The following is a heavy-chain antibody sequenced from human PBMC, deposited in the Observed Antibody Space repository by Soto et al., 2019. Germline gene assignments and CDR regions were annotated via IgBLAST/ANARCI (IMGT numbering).Heavy chain of an antibody. D-gene: IGHD3-10*01. V-gene: IGHV1-18*01. J-gene: IGHJ6*02. Sequence: QVQLVQSGAEVKKPGSSVKVSCKASGYTFISYGISWVRQAPGQGLEWMGWISAYNDYTNYAQKLQGRVTMTTDTSTRLAYLELRSRRSDDTAGYYCAREGYYSGSGGYSPPRYYGMDVWGQGTTVTVSS. CDR2: ISAYNDYT. CDR1: GYTFISYG. CDR3: AREGYYSGSGGYSPPRYYGMDV.